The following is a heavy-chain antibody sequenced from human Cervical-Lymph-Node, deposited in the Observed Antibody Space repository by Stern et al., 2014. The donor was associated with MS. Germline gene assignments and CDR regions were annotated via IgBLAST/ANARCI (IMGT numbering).Heavy chain of an antibody. V-gene: IGHV3-48*03. D-gene: IGHD4-17*01. J-gene: IGHJ6*02. CDR1: EFTLSNYN. Sequence: EVQLVQSGGGLVQPGGSLRLSCVASEFTLSNYNMNWVRQALGKGLEWLSYISRSGNRPYYADTVKGRFTISRDNAKNLLYLQMNSLRAEDSAVYYCARSPLTYGRYGMDVWGHGTTVTVSS. CDR3: ARSPLTYGRYGMDV. CDR2: ISRSGNRP.